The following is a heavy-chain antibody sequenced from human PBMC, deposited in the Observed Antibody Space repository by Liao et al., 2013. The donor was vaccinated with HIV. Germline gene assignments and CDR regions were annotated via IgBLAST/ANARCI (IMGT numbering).Heavy chain of an antibody. CDR3: AREVLAAAGIINY. D-gene: IGHD6-13*01. Sequence: QVQLQESGPGLVKPSQTLSLTCTVSGGSISSASYYWSWIRQPAGKGLEWIGRIYTSGSTNYNPSLKSRVTISVDTSKNQFSLKLSSVTAADTAVYYCAREVLAAAGIINYWGQGTLVTVSS. V-gene: IGHV4-61*02. CDR2: IYTSGST. J-gene: IGHJ4*02. CDR1: GGSISSASYY.